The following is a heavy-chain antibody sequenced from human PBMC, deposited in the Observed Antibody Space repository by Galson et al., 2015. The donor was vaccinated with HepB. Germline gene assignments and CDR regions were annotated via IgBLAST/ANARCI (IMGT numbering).Heavy chain of an antibody. Sequence: SLRLSCAASGFTFSSYGMHWVRQAPGKGLEWVAVISYDGSNKYYADSVKGRFTISRDNSKNTLYLQMNSLRAEDTAVYYCAKDRSSGWYIGLWVSDYWGQGTLVTVSS. D-gene: IGHD6-19*01. CDR2: ISYDGSNK. J-gene: IGHJ4*02. CDR3: AKDRSSGWYIGLWVSDY. CDR1: GFTFSSYG. V-gene: IGHV3-30*18.